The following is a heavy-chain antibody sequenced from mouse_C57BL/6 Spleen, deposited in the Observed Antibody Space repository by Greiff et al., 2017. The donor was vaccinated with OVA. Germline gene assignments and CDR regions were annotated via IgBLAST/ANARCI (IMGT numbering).Heavy chain of an antibody. J-gene: IGHJ2*01. V-gene: IGHV1-54*01. D-gene: IGHD3-3*01. CDR2: INPGSGGT. CDR3: ARRDLRGFDY. CDR1: GYAFTNYL. Sequence: QVQLKESGAELVRPGTSVKVSCKASGYAFTNYLIEWVKQRPGQGLEWIGVINPGSGGTNYNEKFKGKATLTADKSSSTAYMQLSSLTSEDSAVSFCARRDLRGFDYWGQGTTLTVSS.